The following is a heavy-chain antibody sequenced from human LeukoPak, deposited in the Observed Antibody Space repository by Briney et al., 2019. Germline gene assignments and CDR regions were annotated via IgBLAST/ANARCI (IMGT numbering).Heavy chain of an antibody. CDR3: ARDRTTHFDY. Sequence: PGRSLRLSCTASGFTFGDYAMSWVRQAPGKGLEWVGFIRSKAYGGTTEYAASVKGRFTISRDDSKSIAYLQMNSLRAEDTAVYYCARDRTTHFDYWGQGTLVTVSS. CDR2: IRSKAYGGTT. D-gene: IGHD2/OR15-2a*01. J-gene: IGHJ4*02. V-gene: IGHV3-49*04. CDR1: GFTFGDYA.